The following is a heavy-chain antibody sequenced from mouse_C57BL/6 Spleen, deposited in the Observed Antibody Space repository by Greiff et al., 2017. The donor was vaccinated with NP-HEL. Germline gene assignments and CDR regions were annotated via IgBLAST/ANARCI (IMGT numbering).Heavy chain of an antibody. CDR1: GYTFTSYT. Sequence: VQLQQSGAELARPGASVKMSCKASGYTFTSYTMHWVKQRPGQGLEWIGYINPSSGYTKYNQKFKDKATLTADTSSSTAYMQLSSLTSEDSAVYYCARHGIYYGNYDWYFDVWGTGTTVTVSS. V-gene: IGHV1-4*01. CDR3: ARHGIYYGNYDWYFDV. D-gene: IGHD2-1*01. CDR2: INPSSGYT. J-gene: IGHJ1*03.